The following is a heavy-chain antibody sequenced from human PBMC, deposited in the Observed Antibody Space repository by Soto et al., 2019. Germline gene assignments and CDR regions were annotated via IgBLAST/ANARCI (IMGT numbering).Heavy chain of an antibody. CDR2: IMPIFGTA. D-gene: IGHD5-18*01. CDR1: GGTFSSYA. Sequence: QVQLVQSGAEVKKPGSSGKVSCPASGGTFSSYAISWVRQAPGQGLAWMGGIMPIFGTANYAQKFQGWVTITADESTSTAYRELSSLRSEDTAVDYFARAALEMDTMGAYWGQGTLVTVSS. J-gene: IGHJ4*02. CDR3: ARAALEMDTMGAY. V-gene: IGHV1-69*12.